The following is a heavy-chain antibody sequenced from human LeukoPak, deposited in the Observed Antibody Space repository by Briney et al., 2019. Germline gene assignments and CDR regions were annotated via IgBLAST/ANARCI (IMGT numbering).Heavy chain of an antibody. CDR3: ARDLGSEAVY. J-gene: IGHJ4*02. CDR1: GFTFNNAW. D-gene: IGHD3-10*01. Sequence: GGSLRLSCAASGFTFNNAWMSWVRQAPGKGLEWVSYISSSSSTIYYADSVKGRFTISRDNAKNSLYLQMNSLRAEDTAVYYCARDLGSEAVYWGQGTLVTVSS. V-gene: IGHV3-48*01. CDR2: ISSSSSTI.